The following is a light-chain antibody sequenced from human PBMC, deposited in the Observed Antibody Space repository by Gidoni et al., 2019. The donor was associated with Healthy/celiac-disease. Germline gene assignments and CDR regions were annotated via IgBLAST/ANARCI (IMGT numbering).Light chain of an antibody. J-gene: IGKJ1*01. CDR2: GAS. CDR1: QSVGSSY. Sequence: ELVLTKSPGTLSLSPGERATLSCRASQSVGSSYLAWYQQKPGQAPRLLIYGASRRATGIPDRFSGSGSGTDFTLTISRLEPEDFAVYYCQQYGSSPRTFXQXTKVEIK. V-gene: IGKV3-20*01. CDR3: QQYGSSPRT.